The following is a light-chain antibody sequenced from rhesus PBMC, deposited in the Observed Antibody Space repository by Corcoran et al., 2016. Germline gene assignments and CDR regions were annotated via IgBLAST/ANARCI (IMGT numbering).Light chain of an antibody. CDR3: QQYYRAPLT. V-gene: IGKV4-1*01. CDR1: QSLLYTSNNNNY. CDR2: LAS. Sequence: DIVMTQSPDSLAVSLGERVTINCRSSQSLLYTSNNNNYLAWYQPQQAQAPNLLIYLASTLESGVPNRVSGSVSVTDFTLTISGLHAEDVAVYHCQQYYRAPLTFGGGTKVEIK. J-gene: IGKJ4*01.